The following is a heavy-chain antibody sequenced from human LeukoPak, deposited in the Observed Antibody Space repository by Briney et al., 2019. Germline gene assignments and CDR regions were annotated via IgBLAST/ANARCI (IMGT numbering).Heavy chain of an antibody. CDR1: GFTFSSYS. Sequence: PGGSLRLSCAASGFTFSSYSMNWVRQAPGKGLEWVSSISSSSSYIYYADSVKGRFTISRDNAKNSLYLQMNSLRAEDTAVYYCAKESGSSWYRANWFDPWGQGTLVTVSS. V-gene: IGHV3-21*01. CDR2: ISSSSSYI. CDR3: AKESGSSWYRANWFDP. J-gene: IGHJ5*02. D-gene: IGHD6-13*01.